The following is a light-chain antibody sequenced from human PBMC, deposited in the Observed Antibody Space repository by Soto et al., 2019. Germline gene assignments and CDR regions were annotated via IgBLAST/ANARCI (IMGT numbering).Light chain of an antibody. Sequence: VLTQPPSASGTPGQRVTISCSGSSSNIGSNTVNWYQQLPGTAPKLLIYSNNQRPSGVPDRFSGSKSGTSASLAISGLQSEDEADYYCAAWDDSLNGVVFGGGTKVTVL. CDR2: SNN. CDR3: AAWDDSLNGVV. CDR1: SSNIGSNT. V-gene: IGLV1-44*01. J-gene: IGLJ2*01.